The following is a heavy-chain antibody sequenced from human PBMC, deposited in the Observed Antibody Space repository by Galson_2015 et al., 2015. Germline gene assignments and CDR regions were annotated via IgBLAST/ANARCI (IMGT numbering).Heavy chain of an antibody. CDR2: IWCDGSNK. Sequence: SLRLSCAASGFTFSSYGMHWVRQAPGKGLEWVAVIWCDGSNKYYADSVKGRFTISRDNSKNTLYLQMNSLRAEDTAVYYCARDWEEGYYGSGYYYYGMDVWGQGTTVTVSS. CDR3: ARDWEEGYYGSGYYYYGMDV. J-gene: IGHJ6*02. CDR1: GFTFSSYG. D-gene: IGHD3-10*01. V-gene: IGHV3-33*01.